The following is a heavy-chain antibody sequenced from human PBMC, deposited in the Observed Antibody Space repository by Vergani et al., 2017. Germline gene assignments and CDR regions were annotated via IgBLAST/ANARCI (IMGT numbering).Heavy chain of an antibody. Sequence: EVQLLESGGGLVQPGGSLRLSCAASGFTFSSYAMSWVRQAPGKGLEWVSAISGSGGSTYYADSVKGRFTISRDNSKNTLYLQMNSLRAEDTAVYYCAKARGDCSGCSCYSLRDYWGQGTLVTVSS. D-gene: IGHD2-15*01. V-gene: IGHV3-23*01. CDR1: GFTFSSYA. J-gene: IGHJ4*02. CDR2: ISGSGGST. CDR3: AKARGDCSGCSCYSLRDY.